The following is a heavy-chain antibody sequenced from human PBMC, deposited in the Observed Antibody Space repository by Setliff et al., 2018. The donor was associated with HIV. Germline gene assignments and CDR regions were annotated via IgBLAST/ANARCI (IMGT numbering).Heavy chain of an antibody. Sequence: ASVKVSCKASGYTFSSYGITWVRQAPGQGLEWMRWISAYNGNTNYAQKLQGRVTMTTDTSTSTAYMELRSLRSDDTAVYYCARLRKEGIVVVPAAMDYWGQGTLVTVSS. CDR3: ARLRKEGIVVVPAAMDY. J-gene: IGHJ4*02. CDR1: GYTFSSYG. CDR2: ISAYNGNT. D-gene: IGHD2-2*01. V-gene: IGHV1-18*01.